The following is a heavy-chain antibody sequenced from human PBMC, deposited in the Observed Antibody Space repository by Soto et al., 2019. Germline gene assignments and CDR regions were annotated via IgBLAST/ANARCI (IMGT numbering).Heavy chain of an antibody. CDR1: GFTFGDYA. CDR2: IRSKAYGGTT. J-gene: IGHJ4*02. V-gene: IGHV3-49*03. CDR3: TRDLWVVVVAATSAYSY. Sequence: GGSLRLSCTASGFTFGDYAMSWFRQAPGKGLEWVGFIRSKAYGGTTEYAASVKGRFTISRDDSKSIAYLQMNSLKTEDTAVYYCTRDLWVVVVAATSAYSYWDQGTLVTVSS. D-gene: IGHD2-15*01.